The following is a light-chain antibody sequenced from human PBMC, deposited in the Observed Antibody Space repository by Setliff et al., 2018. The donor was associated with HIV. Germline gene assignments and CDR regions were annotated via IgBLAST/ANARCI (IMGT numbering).Light chain of an antibody. V-gene: IGLV2-14*01. CDR2: EVS. CDR3: SSYTSSGYV. Sequence: QSVLTQPASVSGSPGQSITISCTGTSSDVGSYNSVSWFQQHPGKAPKLMIYEVSDRPSGVSNRFSGSNSGNTASLTISGLQAEDEADYYCSSYTSSGYVFGTGTKSPS. CDR1: SSDVGSYNS. J-gene: IGLJ1*01.